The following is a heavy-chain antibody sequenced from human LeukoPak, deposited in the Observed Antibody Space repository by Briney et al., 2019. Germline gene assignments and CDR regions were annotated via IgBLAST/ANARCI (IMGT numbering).Heavy chain of an antibody. V-gene: IGHV3-7*01. CDR3: ARDRVGDSDAFDV. Sequence: GGSLRLSCAASGYRFSNNWMSWVRQAPGKGLEWVANIKQDGSEKYYVDSVKGQFTISRDNAKSSLYLQMSSLRAEDTAIYYCARDRVGDSDAFDVWGQGTVVTVSS. CDR2: IKQDGSEK. J-gene: IGHJ3*01. D-gene: IGHD2-21*01. CDR1: GYRFSNNW.